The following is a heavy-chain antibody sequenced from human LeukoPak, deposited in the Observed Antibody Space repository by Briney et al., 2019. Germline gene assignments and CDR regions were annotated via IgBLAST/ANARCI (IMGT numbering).Heavy chain of an antibody. CDR1: GGSISSYY. D-gene: IGHD2-21*02. V-gene: IGHV4-59*01. CDR2: IYYSGST. J-gene: IGHJ4*02. Sequence: SETLSLTCTVSGGSISSYYWSWIRQPPGKGLEWIGYIYYSGSTNYNPSLKSRVTISVDTSKNQSSLKLSSVTAADTAVYYCAKVTGKFDYWGQGTLVSVSS. CDR3: AKVTGKFDY.